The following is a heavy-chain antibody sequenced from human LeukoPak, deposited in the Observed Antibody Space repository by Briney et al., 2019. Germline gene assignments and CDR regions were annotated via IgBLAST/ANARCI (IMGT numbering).Heavy chain of an antibody. CDR3: ARDQRWRFNFDS. D-gene: IGHD4-23*01. CDR1: GFTFSSYG. CDR2: IKQDGSEK. V-gene: IGHV3-7*01. Sequence: GGSLRLSRAASGFTFSSYGMHWVRQAPGKGLEWVANIKQDGSEKYYVDSVKGRFTISRDNAKNSLYLEMNSLRAEDTAVYYCARDQRWRFNFDSWGQGILVTVSS. J-gene: IGHJ4*02.